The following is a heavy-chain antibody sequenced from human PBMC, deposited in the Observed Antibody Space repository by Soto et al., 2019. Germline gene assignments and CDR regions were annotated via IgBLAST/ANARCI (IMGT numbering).Heavy chain of an antibody. V-gene: IGHV4-61*01. CDR2: IYYSGST. Sequence: QVQLQESGPGLVKPSETLSLTCTVSGGSVSSGSYYWSWIRQPPGKGLEWIGYIYYSGSTNYNPSLKSRVTISVDTSKNQFSLKLSSVTAADTAVYYCARELARYAAAGNYGMDVWGQGTTVTVS. D-gene: IGHD6-13*01. CDR1: GGSVSSGSYY. CDR3: ARELARYAAAGNYGMDV. J-gene: IGHJ6*02.